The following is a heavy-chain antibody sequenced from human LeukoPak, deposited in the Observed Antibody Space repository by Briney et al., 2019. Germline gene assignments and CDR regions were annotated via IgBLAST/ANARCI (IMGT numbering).Heavy chain of an antibody. CDR1: GFTFSSYG. CDR3: AKMGTTTTQTTHLDY. Sequence: PGGSLRLSCAASGFTFSSYGMHWVRQAPGKGLEWVAFIRYDGSNKHYADSVKGRVTISRDDSKNTLYLQMNGLRADDTAVYYCAKMGTTTTQTTHLDYWGQGTLVTVSS. CDR2: IRYDGSNK. D-gene: IGHD1-7*01. J-gene: IGHJ4*02. V-gene: IGHV3-30*02.